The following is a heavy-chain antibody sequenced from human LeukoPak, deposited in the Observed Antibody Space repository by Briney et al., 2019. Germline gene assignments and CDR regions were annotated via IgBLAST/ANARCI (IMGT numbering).Heavy chain of an antibody. Sequence: SETLSLTCTVSGGSISSSSYYWGWIRQPPGKGLEWIGSIYYSGSTYYNPSLKSRVTISVDTSKNQFSLKLSSVTAADTAVYYCASTTPKYYYDSSGYSSLFDYWGQGTLVTVSS. CDR3: ASTTPKYYYDSSGYSSLFDY. D-gene: IGHD3-22*01. J-gene: IGHJ4*02. CDR2: IYYSGST. V-gene: IGHV4-39*07. CDR1: GGSISSSSYY.